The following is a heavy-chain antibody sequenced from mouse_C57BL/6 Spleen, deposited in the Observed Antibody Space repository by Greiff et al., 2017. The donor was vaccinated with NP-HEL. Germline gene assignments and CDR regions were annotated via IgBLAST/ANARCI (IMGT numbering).Heavy chain of an antibody. J-gene: IGHJ2*01. CDR2: IDPEDGEN. CDR3: ALNYYGSSYDY. Sequence: VQLQQSGAELVKPGDSVKLSCTASGFNIKDYYMHWVKQRNEQGLEWIGRIDPEDGENKYAPKFKGKATITADTSSNTAYLQLSSLTSEDTAVYYCALNYYGSSYDYWGQGTTLTVSS. CDR1: GFNIKDYY. V-gene: IGHV14-2*01. D-gene: IGHD1-1*01.